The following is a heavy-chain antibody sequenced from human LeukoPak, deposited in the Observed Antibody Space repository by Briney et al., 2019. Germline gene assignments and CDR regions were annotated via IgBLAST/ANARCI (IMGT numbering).Heavy chain of an antibody. J-gene: IGHJ4*02. D-gene: IGHD5-18*01. Sequence: ASVKVSCKASGYTFTSYGISWVRQAPGQGLEWLGWISAYNGNTNYAQKLQGRGTMTTDTSTSTAYMELRSLRSDDTAVYYCARTWTYSHGYPGRVEGYYFDYWGQGTLVTVSS. CDR2: ISAYNGNT. V-gene: IGHV1-18*04. CDR1: GYTFTSYG. CDR3: ARTWTYSHGYPGRVEGYYFDY.